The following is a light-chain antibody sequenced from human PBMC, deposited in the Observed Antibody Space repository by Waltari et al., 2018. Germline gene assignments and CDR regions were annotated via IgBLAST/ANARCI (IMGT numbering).Light chain of an antibody. Sequence: EIVLTQSPATLSLSPGERATLSCRASQSVSNFLAWYQQKPGQAPRLLIYHASNRATGIPARFSVRGSGTDFTLTISSLEPGDSAVYYCQQRANWPPLTFGGGTRVEI. V-gene: IGKV3-11*01. CDR3: QQRANWPPLT. CDR2: HAS. J-gene: IGKJ4*01. CDR1: QSVSNF.